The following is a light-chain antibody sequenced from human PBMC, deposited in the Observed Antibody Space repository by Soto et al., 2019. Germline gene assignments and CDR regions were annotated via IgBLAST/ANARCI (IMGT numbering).Light chain of an antibody. V-gene: IGLV1-51*01. CDR2: DDN. J-gene: IGLJ1*01. Sequence: QSVVAQPHSVSAAPGQRVTISCSGSASNIGNNSVSWYQQLPGAAPKLLIYDDNNRPSGIPDRFSGSKSGTSATLGITGLQTGDEADYYCGTWDTSLPACVFGPGTKVTVL. CDR1: ASNIGNNS. CDR3: GTWDTSLPACV.